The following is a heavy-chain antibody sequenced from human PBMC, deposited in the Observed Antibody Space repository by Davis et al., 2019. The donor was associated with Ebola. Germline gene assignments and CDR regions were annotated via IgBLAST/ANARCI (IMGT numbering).Heavy chain of an antibody. CDR2: IYYSGST. V-gene: IGHV4-39*07. J-gene: IGHJ5*02. D-gene: IGHD6-13*01. Sequence: SETLSLTCTVSRGSISSSSYYWGWIRQPPGKGLEWIGSIYYSGSTYYNPSLKSRVTISVDTSKNQFSLKLSSVTAADTAVYYCARGVKQLVSNWFDPWGQGTLVTVSS. CDR3: ARGVKQLVSNWFDP. CDR1: RGSISSSSYY.